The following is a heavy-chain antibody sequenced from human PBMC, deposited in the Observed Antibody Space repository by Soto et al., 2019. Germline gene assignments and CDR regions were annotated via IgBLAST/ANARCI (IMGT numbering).Heavy chain of an antibody. CDR1: GFTFSSYW. CDR2: INSDGSST. D-gene: IGHD4-17*01. CDR3: PRDSADYPPSAY. V-gene: IGHV3-74*01. Sequence: EVQLVESGGGLVQPGGSLRLSCAASGFTFSSYWMHWVRQAPGKGLVWVSRINSDGSSTSYADSVKGRFTISRDNAKNTLYLQMTSLRAEDTAVYYCPRDSADYPPSAYWGQGTLVTVSS. J-gene: IGHJ4*02.